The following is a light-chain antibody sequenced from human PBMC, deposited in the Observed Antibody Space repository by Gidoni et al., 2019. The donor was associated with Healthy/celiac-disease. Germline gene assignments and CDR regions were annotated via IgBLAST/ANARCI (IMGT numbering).Light chain of an antibody. Sequence: DIQMTQSPSYLSASVGDRVTITCRASQSISSYLNWYQQKPGKAPKLLIYAASSLQSGVPSRFSGSGSGTDFTRTISSLQPEDFATYDCQQSYSTPLTCGGGTKVEIK. CDR2: AAS. CDR1: QSISSY. V-gene: IGKV1-39*01. CDR3: QQSYSTPLT. J-gene: IGKJ4*01.